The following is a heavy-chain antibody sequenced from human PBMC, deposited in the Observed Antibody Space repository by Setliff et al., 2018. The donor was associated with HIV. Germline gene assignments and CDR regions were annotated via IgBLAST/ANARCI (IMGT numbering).Heavy chain of an antibody. J-gene: IGHJ4*02. CDR2: IYSDGTT. V-gene: IGHV3-66*01. CDR3: TGRTSGYHYVVY. D-gene: IGHD3-22*01. CDR1: GFTVSSKY. Sequence: SCAASGFTVSSKYMTWVRQAPGEGLEGVSVIYSDGTTYYADSVKGRFTISRDNSKNTLYLQMDSLRGDDTAIYYCTGRTSGYHYVVYWGQGTLVTVSS.